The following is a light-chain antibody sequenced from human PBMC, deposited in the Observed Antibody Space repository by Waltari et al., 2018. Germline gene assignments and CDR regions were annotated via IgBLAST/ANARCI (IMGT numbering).Light chain of an antibody. CDR2: GAS. V-gene: IGKV3-20*01. CDR3: QHYVRLPAT. Sequence: IVLTQSPGPLSLSPGERAHLSCRASQSVSRSLAWYQQKPGQAPKLLIYGASTRATGIPDRFSGSGSGTDFSLTISSLEPEDFAIYFCQHYVRLPATFGQGTKVEIK. J-gene: IGKJ1*01. CDR1: QSVSRS.